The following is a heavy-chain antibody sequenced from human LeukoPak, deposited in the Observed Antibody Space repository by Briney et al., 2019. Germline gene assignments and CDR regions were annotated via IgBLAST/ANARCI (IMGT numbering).Heavy chain of an antibody. CDR3: AKAPVTTCSGAYCYPFDY. Sequence: GGSLRLSCGASGFTFSSYGMSWVRQAPGKGLEWVSGISGSGGSTYYADSVKGRFTISRDNSKNTLYLQMNSLRAEDTAIYYCAKAPVTTCSGAYCYPFDYWGQGTLVTASS. J-gene: IGHJ4*02. D-gene: IGHD2-15*01. V-gene: IGHV3-23*01. CDR1: GFTFSSYG. CDR2: ISGSGGST.